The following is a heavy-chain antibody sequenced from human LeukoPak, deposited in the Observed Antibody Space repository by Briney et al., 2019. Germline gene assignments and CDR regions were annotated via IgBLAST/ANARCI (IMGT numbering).Heavy chain of an antibody. CDR2: INHSGST. Sequence: SETLSLTCAVYGGPFSGYYWSWIRQPPGKGLEWIGEINHSGSTNYNPSLKSRVTISVDTSKNQFSLKLSSVTAADTAVYYCARALAPVTNYFDYWGQGTLVTVSS. CDR1: GGPFSGYY. D-gene: IGHD4-17*01. V-gene: IGHV4-34*01. CDR3: ARALAPVTNYFDY. J-gene: IGHJ4*02.